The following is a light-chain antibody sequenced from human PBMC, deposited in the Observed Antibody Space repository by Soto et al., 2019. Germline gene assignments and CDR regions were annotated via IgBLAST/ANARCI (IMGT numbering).Light chain of an antibody. Sequence: DIQMTQSPSSLSASVGDRVTITCRASQSFSSNLNWYQQNPGKAPNLLIYAASSLQSGVSSRFSGSGSGTDFTLTISSLQPEDFATYYCQQSYSTPYTFGQGTKLEIK. CDR1: QSFSSN. J-gene: IGKJ2*01. CDR2: AAS. CDR3: QQSYSTPYT. V-gene: IGKV1-39*01.